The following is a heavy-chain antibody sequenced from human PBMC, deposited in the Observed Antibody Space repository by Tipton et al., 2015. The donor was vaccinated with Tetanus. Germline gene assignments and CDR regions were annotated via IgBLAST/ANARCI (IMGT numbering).Heavy chain of an antibody. CDR1: GFSLSDYW. J-gene: IGHJ4*02. CDR3: ARDNYDSKDFSDY. D-gene: IGHD3-3*01. CDR2: ISASGHPI. V-gene: IGHV3-11*01. Sequence: SLRLSCEGSGFSLSDYWMSWIRQTPGKGLEWVAYISASGHPIFYTDSVKGRFTISTDNTKNHLYLQMNSLRVEDTGLYFCARDNYDSKDFSDYWGQGTLITVSS.